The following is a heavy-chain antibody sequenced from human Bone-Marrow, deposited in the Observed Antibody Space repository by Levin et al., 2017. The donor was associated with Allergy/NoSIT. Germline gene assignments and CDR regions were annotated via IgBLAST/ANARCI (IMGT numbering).Heavy chain of an antibody. CDR2: SRNKASGYTT. J-gene: IGHJ4*02. CDR1: GFILSDRY. V-gene: IGHV3-72*01. Sequence: GESLKISCSASGFILSDRYMDWVRQAPGKGLEWIGRSRNKASGYTTQYAASVEGRFTILRDDSKNSLFLQMNSLKTEDTAVYYCARWVVTSDYFDSWGQGTLVTVSS. CDR3: ARWVVTSDYFDS. D-gene: IGHD2-21*02.